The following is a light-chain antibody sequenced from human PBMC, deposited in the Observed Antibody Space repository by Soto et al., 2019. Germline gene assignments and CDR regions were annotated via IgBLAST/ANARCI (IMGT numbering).Light chain of an antibody. CDR3: QQRSDWPLT. V-gene: IGKV3-11*01. J-gene: IGKJ4*01. CDR1: QSVSSY. Sequence: EIVLTQSPTTLSLSPGERATLSCRASQSVSSYFACYQQKPGQAPRLLNYDASTRAAGIPARFSGSGSGTDFTLTISSLEPEDFAVYYCQQRSDWPLTFGGGTKVEIK. CDR2: DAS.